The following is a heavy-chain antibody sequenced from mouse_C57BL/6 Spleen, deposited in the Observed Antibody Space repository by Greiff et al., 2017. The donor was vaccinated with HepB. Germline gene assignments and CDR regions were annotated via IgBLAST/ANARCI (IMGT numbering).Heavy chain of an antibody. CDR1: GYTFTSYG. D-gene: IGHD2-4*01. CDR3: ARRNYDYDYYAMDY. J-gene: IGHJ4*01. CDR2: IYPRSGNT. V-gene: IGHV1-81*01. Sequence: QVQLQQSGAELARPGASVKLSCKASGYTFTSYGISWVKQRTGQGLEWIGEIYPRSGNTYYNEKFKGKATLTADKSSSTAYMQLSSLTSEDSAVYFCARRNYDYDYYAMDYWGQGTSVTVSS.